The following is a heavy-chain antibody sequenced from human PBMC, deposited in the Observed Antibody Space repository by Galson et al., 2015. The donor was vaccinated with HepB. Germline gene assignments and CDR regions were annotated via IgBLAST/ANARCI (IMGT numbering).Heavy chain of an antibody. CDR2: ISSSSSYI. CDR3: ATDPTVSTWTSDYMDV. V-gene: IGHV3-21*01. D-gene: IGHD4-11*01. Sequence: SLRLSCAAYGFTFSSYFMNWVRQAPGKGLEWVSSISSSSSYIYYADSVKGRFTISRANAKNSLYLQMNSLRAEDTAVYYCATDPTVSTWTSDYMDVWGKGTTVTVSS. J-gene: IGHJ6*03. CDR1: GFTFSSYF.